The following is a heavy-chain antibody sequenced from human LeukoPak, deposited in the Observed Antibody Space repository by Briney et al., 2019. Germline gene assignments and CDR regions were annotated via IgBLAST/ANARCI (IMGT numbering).Heavy chain of an antibody. J-gene: IGHJ4*02. D-gene: IGHD4-11*01. CDR2: INHSGST. Sequence: SETLSLSCAVYGGSFSGYYWSWIRQPPGKGLEWIGEINHSGSTNYNPSLKSRVTISVDTSKNQFSLKLNSVTAADTAVYYCARAVIYFDYWGQGTLVTVSS. CDR1: GGSFSGYY. V-gene: IGHV4-34*01. CDR3: ARAVIYFDY.